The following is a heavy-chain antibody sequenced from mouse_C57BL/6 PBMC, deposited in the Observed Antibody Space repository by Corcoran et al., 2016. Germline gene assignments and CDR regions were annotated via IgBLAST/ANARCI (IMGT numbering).Heavy chain of an antibody. CDR1: GYTLTTYG. D-gene: IGHD1-1*01. CDR3: ARYLLWYFDV. CDR2: INTYSGVQ. J-gene: IGHJ1*03. Sequence: QSQLVRSGPELKKTGETAKISCKAPGYTLTTYGMSWVKQAPGKGVRWMGWINTYSGVQTYADDFKGRFAFSLETSASTAYLQINNLKNEDTATYFCARYLLWYFDVWGTGTTVTVSS. V-gene: IGHV9-3*01.